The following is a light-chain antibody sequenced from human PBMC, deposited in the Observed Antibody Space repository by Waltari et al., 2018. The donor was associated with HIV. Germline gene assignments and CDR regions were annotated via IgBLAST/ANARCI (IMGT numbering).Light chain of an antibody. Sequence: QSALAQPASVSGSLGQSVAISCSGSTSDIAGSFHYFAWSQQHAGKPPKHLIYEVNKRPSGVSDRFSGFRSGNMASLTISGLQTDDESIYFCSSYSTTNTYVVFGGGTKVTVL. CDR2: EVN. V-gene: IGLV2-14*01. CDR3: SSYSTTNTYVV. J-gene: IGLJ2*01. CDR1: TSDIAGSFHY.